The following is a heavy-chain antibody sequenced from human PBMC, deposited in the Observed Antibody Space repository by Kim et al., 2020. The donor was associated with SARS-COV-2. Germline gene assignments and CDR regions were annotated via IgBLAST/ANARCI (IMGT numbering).Heavy chain of an antibody. CDR1: GGSVSSGSYY. CDR2: IYYSGST. D-gene: IGHD4-4*01. V-gene: IGHV4-61*01. Sequence: SETLSLTCTVSGGSVSSGSYYWSWIRQPPGKGLEWIGYIYYSGSTNHNPSLKSRVTISVDTSKNQLSLKLSSATAADTAVYYCAREIYSKYAYHLDYW. J-gene: IGHJ4*01. CDR3: AREIYSKYAYHLDY.